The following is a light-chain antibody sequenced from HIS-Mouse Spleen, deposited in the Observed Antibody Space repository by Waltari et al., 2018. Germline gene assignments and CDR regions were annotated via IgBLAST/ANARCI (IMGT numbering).Light chain of an antibody. CDR3: CSYAGSYTYV. J-gene: IGLJ1*01. Sequence: QSALTQPRSVSGSPGQSVTISCTGTSSDVGGYNYVSWSQRHPGKAPKLMIYDVSRRPSGVPDRFSGSKSGNTASLTISGLQAEDEADYYCCSYAGSYTYVFGTGTKVTVL. V-gene: IGLV2-11*01. CDR1: SSDVGGYNY. CDR2: DVS.